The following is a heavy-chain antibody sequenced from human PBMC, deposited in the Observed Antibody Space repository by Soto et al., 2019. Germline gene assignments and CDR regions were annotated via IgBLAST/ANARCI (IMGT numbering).Heavy chain of an antibody. Sequence: QVQLVQSGAEVKEPGASVRVSCKASGYTFINYDISWVRQATGQGLEWMGWMNPGSGKTGYANKFPGSVTMSRDASTRTAHLELSSLTSAVTAVYYCARMASFGPLNWFDPWGQGTLVTVSS. CDR2: MNPGSGKT. CDR3: ARMASFGPLNWFDP. J-gene: IGHJ5*02. V-gene: IGHV1-8*02. CDR1: GYTFINYD. D-gene: IGHD3-16*01.